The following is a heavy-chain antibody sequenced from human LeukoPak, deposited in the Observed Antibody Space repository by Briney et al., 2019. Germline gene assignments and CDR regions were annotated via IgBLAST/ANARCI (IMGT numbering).Heavy chain of an antibody. D-gene: IGHD3-10*01. CDR2: ISYDGSNK. V-gene: IGHV3-30*04. J-gene: IGHJ4*02. CDR3: ARDRGYYGYFDY. Sequence: PGGSLRLSCAASGFTFSSYAMHWVRQAPGKGLEWVAVISYDGSNKYYADSVKGRFTISRDNSKNTLYLQMNSLRAEDTAVYYCARDRGYYGYFDYWGQGTLVTVSS. CDR1: GFTFSSYA.